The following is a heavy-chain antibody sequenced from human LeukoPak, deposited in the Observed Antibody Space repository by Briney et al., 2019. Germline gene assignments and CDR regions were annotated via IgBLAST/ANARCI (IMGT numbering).Heavy chain of an antibody. J-gene: IGHJ4*02. CDR3: ARALRSYYYDRSGYYYMNYFDY. D-gene: IGHD3-22*01. V-gene: IGHV4-59*11. CDR2: IYYGEGT. Sequence: SETLSLTCTASGGSITAHYWSWIRQPSGKGLEWIGYIYYGEGTNYNPSLRSRVTIAEDTSKNQFSLKLSSVTAADTAVYYCARALRSYYYDRSGYYYMNYFDYWGQGILVTVSS. CDR1: GGSITAHY.